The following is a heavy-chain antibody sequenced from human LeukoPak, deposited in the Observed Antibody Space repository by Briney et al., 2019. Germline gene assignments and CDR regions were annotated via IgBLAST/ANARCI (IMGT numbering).Heavy chain of an antibody. Sequence: SETLSLTCAVYGGSFSDYYWSWIRQPPGKGLEWIGEINHSGSTNYNPSLKSRVTISVDTSKNQFFLKLNSVTAADTAVYYCARGVYNWNIDVFDFWGQGTMVTVSS. V-gene: IGHV4-34*01. J-gene: IGHJ3*01. CDR2: INHSGST. CDR1: GGSFSDYY. D-gene: IGHD1/OR15-1a*01. CDR3: ARGVYNWNIDVFDF.